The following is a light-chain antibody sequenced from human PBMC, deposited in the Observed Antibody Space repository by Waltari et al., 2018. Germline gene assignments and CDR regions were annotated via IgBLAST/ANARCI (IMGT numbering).Light chain of an antibody. V-gene: IGLV3-21*02. CDR1: NIGSKS. Sequence: YVLSQPPSVSVAPGQTARIPCGGSNIGSKSVTWHQQTPGRAPILVVYDDTDRPSGISERFSGSNAGNTATLIISGVEAGDEADYYCQVWDSRTDHVIFGGGTKLTVL. CDR2: DDT. J-gene: IGLJ2*01. CDR3: QVWDSRTDHVI.